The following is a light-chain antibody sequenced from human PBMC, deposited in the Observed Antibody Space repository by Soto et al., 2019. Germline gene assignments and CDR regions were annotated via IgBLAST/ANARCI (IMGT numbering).Light chain of an antibody. CDR2: GNS. V-gene: IGLV1-40*01. CDR1: SSNIGAGYD. CDR3: QSYDSSRSYV. Sequence: QAVVTQPPSVSGAPGQRVTISCTGSSSNIGAGYDVHWYQQLPGTDPKLLIYGNSNRPSGVPDRFSGSKSGTSASLAITGLQAEDEADYYCQSYDSSRSYVFGTGTKVTVL. J-gene: IGLJ1*01.